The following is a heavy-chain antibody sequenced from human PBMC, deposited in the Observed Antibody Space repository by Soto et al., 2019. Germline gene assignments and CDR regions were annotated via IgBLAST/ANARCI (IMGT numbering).Heavy chain of an antibody. CDR1: GYTFTGYY. J-gene: IGHJ4*02. Sequence: ASVKVSCKASGYTFTGYYMHWVRQAPGQGLEWMGWINPNSGGTNYAQNFQGWVTMTRDTSINTAYMELTRLRSDDTAVYYCETEGRGDCGGDCYLDYWGQGTLVTVSS. D-gene: IGHD2-21*02. CDR2: INPNSGGT. V-gene: IGHV1-2*04. CDR3: ETEGRGDCGGDCYLDY.